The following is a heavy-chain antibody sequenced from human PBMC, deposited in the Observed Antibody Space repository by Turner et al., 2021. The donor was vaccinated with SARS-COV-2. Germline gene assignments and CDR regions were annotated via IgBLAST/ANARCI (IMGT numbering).Heavy chain of an antibody. Sequence: QVQLVESGGGVVQPGRSLRLSCAASGFTFSSYGMHWVRQAPGKGLEWVAVTSYDGSNKYYADSVKGRFTISRDNSKNTLYLQMNILRAEDTAVDYCAKQQGLYSNPMYYFDYWGQGTLVTVSS. D-gene: IGHD4-4*01. CDR2: TSYDGSNK. CDR1: GFTFSSYG. V-gene: IGHV3-30*18. J-gene: IGHJ4*02. CDR3: AKQQGLYSNPMYYFDY.